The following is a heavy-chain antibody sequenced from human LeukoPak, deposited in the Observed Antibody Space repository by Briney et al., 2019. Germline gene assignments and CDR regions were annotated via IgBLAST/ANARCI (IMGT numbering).Heavy chain of an antibody. J-gene: IGHJ4*02. V-gene: IGHV3-21*04. CDR3: AKAEKGRSTSCYIS. CDR1: GFTFSSYS. CDR2: ISSSSSYT. Sequence: GGSLRLSCAASGFTFSSYSMNWVRQAPGKGLEWVSSISSSSSYTYYADSVKGRFTISRDNSKNTLYLQMNSLRAEDTAVYYCAKAEKGRSTSCYISWGQGTLVTVSS. D-gene: IGHD2-2*02.